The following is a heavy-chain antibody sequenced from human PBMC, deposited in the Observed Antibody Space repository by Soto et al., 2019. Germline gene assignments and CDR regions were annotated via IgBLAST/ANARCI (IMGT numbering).Heavy chain of an antibody. J-gene: IGHJ4*02. Sequence: QVQLQESGPGLVKPSQTLSLICTVSDGSISSDNYYWSWIRQHPGKGLEWIGYIYYSGSTYYNPSLKSRVTISVATSKNQFSLKLSSVTAADTAMYYCARAGYGDYDRGIDYWGQGTLVTVSS. D-gene: IGHD4-17*01. CDR3: ARAGYGDYDRGIDY. V-gene: IGHV4-31*03. CDR2: IYYSGST. CDR1: DGSISSDNYY.